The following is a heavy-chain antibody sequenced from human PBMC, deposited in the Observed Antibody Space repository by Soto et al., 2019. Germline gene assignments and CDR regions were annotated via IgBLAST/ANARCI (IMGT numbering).Heavy chain of an antibody. V-gene: IGHV3-33*01. Sequence: QVQLVESGGGVVQPGTSLRLYCEASGFTFSGFGMHWVRQAPGKGLEWVAVIWYDGSKKYYADCVKGRFTISRDNSKNALYLQMNRLRAEDTAVYYCARGRGGSYGGNSAHFDIWGQGTLVTVSS. CDR3: ARGRGGSYGGNSAHFDI. D-gene: IGHD4-17*01. J-gene: IGHJ3*02. CDR2: IWYDGSKK. CDR1: GFTFSGFG.